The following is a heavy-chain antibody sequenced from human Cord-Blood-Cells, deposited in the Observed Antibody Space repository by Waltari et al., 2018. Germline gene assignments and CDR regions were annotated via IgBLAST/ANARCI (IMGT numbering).Heavy chain of an antibody. J-gene: IGHJ4*02. D-gene: IGHD3-22*01. V-gene: IGHV1-69*01. CDR2: IIPIFGTA. CDR3: ARSRDYYDSSGFDY. Sequence: QVQLVQSGAAVKKPGSSVKVSCEASGGTCSSYAISWLRQAPGQGLEWMGGIIPIFGTANYAQKFQGRVTITADESTSTAYMELSSLRSEDTAVYYCARSRDYYDSSGFDYWGQGTLVTVSS. CDR1: GGTCSSYA.